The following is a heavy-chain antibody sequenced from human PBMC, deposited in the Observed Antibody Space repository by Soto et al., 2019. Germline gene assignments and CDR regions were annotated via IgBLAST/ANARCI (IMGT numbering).Heavy chain of an antibody. CDR2: IAWNSDII. Sequence: EVQLVESGGGLVQPGRSLRLSCAASGFRFEDYAMHWVRQAPGKGLEWVSGIAWNSDIIGYADSVKGRFTISRDNGKNSLFLLMNCLRPEDPALYYCAKDHYGSASSGMDVWGQGTTVTVSS. CDR3: AKDHYGSASSGMDV. V-gene: IGHV3-9*01. CDR1: GFRFEDYA. D-gene: IGHD3-10*01. J-gene: IGHJ6*02.